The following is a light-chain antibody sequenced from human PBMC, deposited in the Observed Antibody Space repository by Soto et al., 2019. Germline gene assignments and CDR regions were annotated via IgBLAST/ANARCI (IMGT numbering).Light chain of an antibody. J-gene: IGKJ3*01. CDR2: GAS. CDR1: QDISRY. Sequence: QLTQSPSSLSASVGDRVTITCRASQDISRYLAWYQQRAGKAPKLLIYGASTLQSGVPSRFSGSGSGTEFTLTISSLPPEDFATYHCQQLQRTPFTFXPGTKVDIK. CDR3: QQLQRTPFT. V-gene: IGKV1-9*01.